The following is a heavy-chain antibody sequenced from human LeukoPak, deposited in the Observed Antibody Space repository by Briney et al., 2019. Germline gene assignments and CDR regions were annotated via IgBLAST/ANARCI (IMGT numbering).Heavy chain of an antibody. CDR3: ARYKYSSGWRDAFDI. V-gene: IGHV4-4*07. CDR1: GGSTSSYY. Sequence: SETLSLTCTVSGGSTSSYYWSWIRQPAGKGLEWIGRIYTSGSTNYNPSLKSRVTMSVDTSKNQFSLKLSSVTAADTAVYYCARYKYSSGWRDAFDIWGQGTMVTVSS. J-gene: IGHJ3*02. CDR2: IYTSGST. D-gene: IGHD6-19*01.